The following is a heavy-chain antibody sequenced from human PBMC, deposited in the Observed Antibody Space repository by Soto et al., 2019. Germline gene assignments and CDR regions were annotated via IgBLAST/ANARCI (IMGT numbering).Heavy chain of an antibody. V-gene: IGHV4-4*02. CDR1: GDSISSTFW. D-gene: IGHD6-13*01. Sequence: SETLSLTCAVSGDSISSTFWWTWVRQSPGKGLEWIGEIYHTGNTRYNPSLKSRVTISVDKPNNQFSLKLTSMTGADTAVYYCARYIAASGTYYFDYWGQGTLVTGSS. J-gene: IGHJ4*02. CDR3: ARYIAASGTYYFDY. CDR2: IYHTGNT.